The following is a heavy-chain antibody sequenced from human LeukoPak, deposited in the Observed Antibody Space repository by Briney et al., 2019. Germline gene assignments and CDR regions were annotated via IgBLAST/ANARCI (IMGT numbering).Heavy chain of an antibody. Sequence: GGSLRLSCAASGFTFSSYWMSWVRQAPGKGLEWVANIKQDGSEKYYVDSVKGRFTISRDNAKNSLYLQMNSLRAEDTAVYYCAREYYGILTGYPSSFDYWGQGTLVTVSS. CDR1: GFTFSSYW. D-gene: IGHD3-9*01. J-gene: IGHJ4*02. CDR3: AREYYGILTGYPSSFDY. V-gene: IGHV3-7*03. CDR2: IKQDGSEK.